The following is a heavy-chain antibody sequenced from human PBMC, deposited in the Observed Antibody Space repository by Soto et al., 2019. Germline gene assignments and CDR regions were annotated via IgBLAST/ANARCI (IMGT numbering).Heavy chain of an antibody. CDR1: GFTLYTNAVA. V-gene: IGHV2-5*01. CDR3: AHRQRGTFDY. CDR2: IYGNDVK. D-gene: IGHD1-1*01. J-gene: IGHJ4*02. Sequence: QITLEESGPTLVKPTQTLTLTCTFSGFTLYTNAVAVGWIRQSPGKALEWLAVIYGNDVKYYSPSLKSRLTNTQDPSKNQVGLTMTNMDPGDTGTYYCAHRQRGTFDYWGLGTLVTVSS.